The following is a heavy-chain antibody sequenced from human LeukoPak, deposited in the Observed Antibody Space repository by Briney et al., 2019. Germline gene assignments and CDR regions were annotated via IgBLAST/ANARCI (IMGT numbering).Heavy chain of an antibody. CDR3: ARGNYASSTYRVYYFDS. J-gene: IGHJ4*02. V-gene: IGHV4-59*01. D-gene: IGHD3-22*01. CDR2: IYYSGST. CDR1: GGSISTYY. Sequence: PSETLSLTCTVSGGSISTYYWSWIRQPPGKGQEWIGYIYYSGSTNYNPSLKSPVTISLDTSKNQFSLKLSSVTAADTAVYYCARGNYASSTYRVYYFDSWGQGTLVTVSS.